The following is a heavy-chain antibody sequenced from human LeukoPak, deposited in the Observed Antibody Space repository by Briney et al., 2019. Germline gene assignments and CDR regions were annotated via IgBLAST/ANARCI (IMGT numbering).Heavy chain of an antibody. J-gene: IGHJ3*02. D-gene: IGHD6-13*01. V-gene: IGHV1-18*01. CDR2: ISAYNGNT. CDR3: ARTGGPTYKSSWFI. CDR1: GYTFTNYG. Sequence: ASVKVSCKASGYTFTNYGISWVRQAPGQGLEWMGWISAYNGNTNYAQKLQGRVTMTTDTSTSTAYMELRSLRSDDTAVYYCARTGGPTYKSSWFIWGQGTMVTVSS.